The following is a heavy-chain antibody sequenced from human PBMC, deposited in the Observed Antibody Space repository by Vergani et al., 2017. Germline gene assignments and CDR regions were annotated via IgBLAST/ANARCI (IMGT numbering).Heavy chain of an antibody. Sequence: QVQILQSGGGVVQPGGSLRLSCTLPGFTLNTYGIHWVRQAPGKGLEWVSFIRYDGSSEYYVDSVKGRFTISRDKSQNTVNLQMNSLRTEDTAVYFCARSGYCAHGVCYMTYYYYMDVWGKGTAVTVSS. D-gene: IGHD2-8*01. CDR1: GFTLNTYG. CDR2: IRYDGSSE. J-gene: IGHJ6*03. V-gene: IGHV3-30*02. CDR3: ARSGYCAHGVCYMTYYYYMDV.